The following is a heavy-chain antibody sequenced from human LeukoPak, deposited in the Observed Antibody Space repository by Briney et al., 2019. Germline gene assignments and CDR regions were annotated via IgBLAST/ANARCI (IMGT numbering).Heavy chain of an antibody. J-gene: IGHJ4*02. CDR3: VRRRGSSWKGGFDY. Sequence: AGESLKISCEGSGYNFNTFWIGWVRQKPGEGLEWVGIIYPGDSDTKYSPAVQGQVTISADKPITTAYLQWSSLKASDTAMYYCVRRRGSSWKGGFDYWGQGTLVTVSS. D-gene: IGHD6-13*01. CDR2: IYPGDSDT. V-gene: IGHV5-51*01. CDR1: GYNFNTFW.